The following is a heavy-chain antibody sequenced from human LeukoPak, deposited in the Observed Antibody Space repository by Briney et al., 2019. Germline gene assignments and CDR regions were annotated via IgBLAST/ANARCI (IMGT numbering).Heavy chain of an antibody. CDR2: LYSAGDI. D-gene: IGHD5-12*01. CDR1: GFTFSSYG. Sequence: GGSLRLSCAASGFTFSSYGMSWVRQAPGKGLEWVSILYSAGDIYYVDSVKGRFTISRDNSRNTLYLQMNSLRVEDSAVYYCARVTGYDWESSYDYWGQGTLVTVSS. V-gene: IGHV3-53*01. CDR3: ARVTGYDWESSYDY. J-gene: IGHJ4*02.